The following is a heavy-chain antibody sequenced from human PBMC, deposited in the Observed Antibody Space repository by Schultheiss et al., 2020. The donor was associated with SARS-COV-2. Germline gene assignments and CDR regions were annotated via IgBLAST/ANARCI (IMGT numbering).Heavy chain of an antibody. Sequence: SETLSLTCTVSGGSISSYYWSWIRQPPGKGLEWIGYIYYSGSTNYNPSLKSRVTISVDTSKNQFSLKLSSVTAADTAVYYCARVGELVEIFNWGQGTLVTVSS. CDR1: GGSISSYY. CDR3: ARVGELVEIFN. V-gene: IGHV4-59*01. J-gene: IGHJ4*02. D-gene: IGHD5-24*01. CDR2: IYYSGST.